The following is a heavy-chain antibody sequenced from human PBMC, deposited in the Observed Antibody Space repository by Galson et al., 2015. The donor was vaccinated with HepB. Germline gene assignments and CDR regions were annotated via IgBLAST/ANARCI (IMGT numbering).Heavy chain of an antibody. J-gene: IGHJ4*02. CDR3: ATRSNPLSDYDFWSSVNC. CDR2: ISGSGGST. D-gene: IGHD3-3*01. V-gene: IGHV3-23*01. CDR1: GFTFSDHF. Sequence: SLRLSCAASGFTFSDHFMTWVRQAPGKGLEWVSSISGSGGSTFYADSVKGRFTVSRDNSRSTLFLQMNSLRVDDTAVYYCATRSNPLSDYDFWSSVNCWGQGTLVAVSS.